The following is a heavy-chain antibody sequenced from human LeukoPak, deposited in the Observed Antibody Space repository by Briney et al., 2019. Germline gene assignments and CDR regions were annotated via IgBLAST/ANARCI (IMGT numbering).Heavy chain of an antibody. D-gene: IGHD2-2*01. V-gene: IGHV1-18*01. CDR2: ISAYNGNT. Sequence: ASVKVSCKASGYTFTSYGISWVRQAPGQGLEWMGWISAYNGNTNYAQKLQGRVTMTTDTSTSTAYMELRSLRSDDTAVYYCARETRDIVVVPAAMFTPYYYYYMDVWGKGTTVTVSS. CDR1: GYTFTSYG. J-gene: IGHJ6*03. CDR3: ARETRDIVVVPAAMFTPYYYYYMDV.